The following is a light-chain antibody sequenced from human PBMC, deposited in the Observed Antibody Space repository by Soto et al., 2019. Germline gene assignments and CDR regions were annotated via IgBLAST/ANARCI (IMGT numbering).Light chain of an antibody. V-gene: IGLV1-40*01. Sequence: SVLTPPPSVSGAPGQRVTISCTGSSSNIGAGYDVHWYQQLPGKAPKLLIYGNDNRPSGVPERFSGSKSGTSASLAITGLRADDEADYYCQSYGSSPSANFVFGTGTKVTGL. CDR3: QSYGSSPSANFV. CDR2: GND. J-gene: IGLJ1*01. CDR1: SSNIGAGYD.